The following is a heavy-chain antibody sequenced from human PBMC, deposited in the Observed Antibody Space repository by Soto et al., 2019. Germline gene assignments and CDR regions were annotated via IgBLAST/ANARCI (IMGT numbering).Heavy chain of an antibody. Sequence: GGSLRLSCAASGFTVSTNYMSWVRQAPGKGLEWVSVLYSGGTTLYADSVKGRFTISRDNSKNTLFLQMNSLRAEDTAVYYCATNGGHCSNGVSCPFDYWGQGTLVTVSS. V-gene: IGHV3-53*01. J-gene: IGHJ4*02. CDR1: GFTVSTNY. D-gene: IGHD2-8*01. CDR2: LYSGGTT. CDR3: ATNGGHCSNGVSCPFDY.